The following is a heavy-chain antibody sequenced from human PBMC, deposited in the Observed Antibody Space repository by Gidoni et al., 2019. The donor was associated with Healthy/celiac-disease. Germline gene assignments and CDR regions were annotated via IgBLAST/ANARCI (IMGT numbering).Heavy chain of an antibody. CDR2: SSSSTI. CDR3: ARHDSSGYYSPDAFDI. V-gene: IGHV3-48*01. D-gene: IGHD3-22*01. J-gene: IGHJ3*02. Sequence: SSSSTIYYADSVKGRFTISRDNAKNSLYLQMNSLRAEDTAVYYCARHDSSGYYSPDAFDIWGQGTMVTVSS.